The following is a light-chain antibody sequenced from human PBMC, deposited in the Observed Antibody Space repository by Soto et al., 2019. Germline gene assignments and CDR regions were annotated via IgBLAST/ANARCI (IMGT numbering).Light chain of an antibody. J-gene: IGKJ3*01. Sequence: AIQLTQSPSSLSASVGDRVTITCRASQGIRSALGWYQQKPGKAPKLLIYKASSLESGVPTRFSGSGSGTDFTLTISSLQPEDFATYYCQQYNSYVFGPGTKVDIK. CDR1: QGIRSA. V-gene: IGKV1-13*02. CDR2: KAS. CDR3: QQYNSYV.